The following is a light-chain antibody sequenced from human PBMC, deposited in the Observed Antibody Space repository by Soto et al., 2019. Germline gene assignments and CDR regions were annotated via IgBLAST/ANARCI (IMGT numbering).Light chain of an antibody. V-gene: IGKV3-11*01. CDR2: DAS. J-gene: IGKJ2*02. CDR1: QSVSSY. Sequence: EIVLTQSPATLSLSPGERATLSCRASQSVSSYLAWYQQKPGQAPRLLIYDASNRATGIPARFSGSGSGTDFTLTISSLEPEDFAVYYCQQRSHWPPSSTFGQGTKLEIK. CDR3: QQRSHWPPSST.